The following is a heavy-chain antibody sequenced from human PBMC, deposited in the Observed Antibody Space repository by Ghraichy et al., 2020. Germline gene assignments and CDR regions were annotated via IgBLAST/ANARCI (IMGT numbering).Heavy chain of an antibody. CDR3: AKGCTYFDY. V-gene: IGHV3-23*01. Sequence: GGSLRLSCAASGFIFNNYAMSWVRQAPGKGLEWVSAISGGSDDIYYGDSVKGRFTISRDNSKNTLFLQMSSLRAEDTAVYYCAKGCTYFDYWGQGNLVTVSS. CDR1: GFIFNNYA. D-gene: IGHD4/OR15-4a*01. CDR2: ISGGSDDI. J-gene: IGHJ4*02.